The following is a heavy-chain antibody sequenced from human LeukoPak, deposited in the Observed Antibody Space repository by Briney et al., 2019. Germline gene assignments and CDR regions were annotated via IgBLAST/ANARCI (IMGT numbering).Heavy chain of an antibody. J-gene: IGHJ4*02. CDR1: GFTFTTYA. CDR3: ANESPFLDY. V-gene: IGHV3-23*01. Sequence: PGGSLRLSCAASGFTFTTYAMTWVRQAPGKGLEWVAVISGRGGSTYYADSVKGRFTISRDNSKNTLYLQMHSLRAEDTAVYYCANESPFLDYWGQGTLVTVSS. CDR2: ISGRGGST.